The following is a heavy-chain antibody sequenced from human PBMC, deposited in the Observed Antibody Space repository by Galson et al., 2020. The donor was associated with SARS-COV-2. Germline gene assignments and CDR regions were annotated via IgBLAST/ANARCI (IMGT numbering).Heavy chain of an antibody. Sequence: SETLSLTCTVSGDSISRGDHYWTWIRQPPGKGLEWIGSIHYSRTTQYNPSVRSRLTMTVDTSKNQFSLKLISVTAADTALYYCARVRGDLGFGSDSWGQGTLVTVSS. D-gene: IGHD3-10*01. V-gene: IGHV4-30-4*01. CDR1: GDSISRGDHY. CDR3: ARVRGDLGFGSDS. CDR2: IHYSRTT. J-gene: IGHJ4*02.